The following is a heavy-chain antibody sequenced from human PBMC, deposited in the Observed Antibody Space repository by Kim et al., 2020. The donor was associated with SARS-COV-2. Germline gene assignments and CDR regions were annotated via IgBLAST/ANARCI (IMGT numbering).Heavy chain of an antibody. CDR1: GFTFSSYA. V-gene: IGHV3-64D*06. D-gene: IGHD5-12*01. J-gene: IGHJ4*02. CDR2: ISSNGGST. CDR3: VKGRWLHQIRAGYFDY. Sequence: GGSLRLSCSASGFTFSSYAMHWVRQAPGKGLEYVSAISSNGGSTYYADSVKGRFTISRDNSKNTLYLQMSSLRAEDTAVYYCVKGRWLHQIRAGYFDYWGQGTLVTVSS.